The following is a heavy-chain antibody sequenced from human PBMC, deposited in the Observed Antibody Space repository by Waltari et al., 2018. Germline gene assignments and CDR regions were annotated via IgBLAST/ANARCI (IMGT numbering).Heavy chain of an antibody. CDR2: IKPAGSYS. J-gene: IGHJ4*02. V-gene: IGHV3-7*01. CDR3: ARLFGGVTTLDY. Sequence: EVQLVESGGGLVQPGGSLSLSCAASGFTFSDYWMSWVRQAPGEGLEWLASIKPAGSYSNYVNSVNGRFTNSRYNAKNSLYRQMSSLRVDDTGIYYCARLFGGVTTLDYWGQGTLVTVSS. D-gene: IGHD3-16*01. CDR1: GFTFSDYW.